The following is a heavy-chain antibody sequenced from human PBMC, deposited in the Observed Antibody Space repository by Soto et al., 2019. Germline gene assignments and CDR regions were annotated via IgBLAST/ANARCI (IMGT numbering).Heavy chain of an antibody. J-gene: IGHJ3*02. CDR1: GYTFTIYG. V-gene: IGHV1-18*01. CDR2: ISAYNGNT. CDR3: ARVLGWGSTGAFDI. Sequence: ASVKVSCKASGYTFTIYGISWVRQAPGQGLEWMGWISAYNGNTNYAQKLQGRVTMTTDTSTSTAYMELRSLRSDDTAVYYCARVLGWGSTGAFDIWGQGTMVTVSS. D-gene: IGHD3-10*01.